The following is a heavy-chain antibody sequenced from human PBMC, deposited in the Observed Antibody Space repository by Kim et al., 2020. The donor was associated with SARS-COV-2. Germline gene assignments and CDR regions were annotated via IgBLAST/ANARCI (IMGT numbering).Heavy chain of an antibody. V-gene: IGHV1-69*13. D-gene: IGHD4-4*01. CDR1: GGTFSSYA. J-gene: IGHJ4*02. CDR3: ARDVTVGWHSRYYFDY. CDR2: IIPIFGTA. Sequence: SVKVSCKASGGTFSSYAISWVRQAPGQGLEWMGGIIPIFGTANYAQKFQGRVTITADESTSTAYMELSSLRSEDTAVYYCARDVTVGWHSRYYFDYWGQGTLVTVSS.